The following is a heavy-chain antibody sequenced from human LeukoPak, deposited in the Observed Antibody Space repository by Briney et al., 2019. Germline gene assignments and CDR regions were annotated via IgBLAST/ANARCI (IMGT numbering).Heavy chain of an antibody. CDR2: ISGSGGST. CDR3: AKVVVAGTEYFDY. D-gene: IGHD6-19*01. V-gene: IGHV3-23*01. CDR1: GFTLTSYA. Sequence: RGSLRLSCAPSGFTLTSYAISWVRQAAGDGREWVSAISGSGGSTYYADTVKGRFTISRDNSKNTLYTQMNSLRAENTAVYYCAKVVVAGTEYFDYWGQGTLVTVSS. J-gene: IGHJ4*02.